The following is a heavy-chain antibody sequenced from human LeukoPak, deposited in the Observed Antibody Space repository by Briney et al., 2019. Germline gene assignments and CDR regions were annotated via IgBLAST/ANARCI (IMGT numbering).Heavy chain of an antibody. CDR1: GLTFSRHS. CDR3: TRDQYNDGPGDY. Sequence: SGGSLRLSCAASGLTFSRHSMNWVRQAPGKGLEWVSSISSGSSYKYYGDSVKGRFTVSRDNGKNSLYLQMNSLRAEDTAVYYCTRDQYNDGPGDYWGQGTLVTVSS. V-gene: IGHV3-21*01. J-gene: IGHJ4*02. D-gene: IGHD3-10*01. CDR2: ISSGSSYK.